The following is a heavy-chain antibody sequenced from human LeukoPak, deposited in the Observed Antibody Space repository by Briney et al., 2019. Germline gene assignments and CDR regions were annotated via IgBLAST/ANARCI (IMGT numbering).Heavy chain of an antibody. J-gene: IGHJ6*03. CDR3: ARGLGCSGGSCYYYYYMDV. D-gene: IGHD2-15*01. Sequence: PSETLSLTCTVSGGSISSYYWSWIRQPPGKGLEWIGYIYYSGSTNYNPSLKSRVTISVDTPKNQFSLKLSSVTAADTAVYYCARGLGCSGGSCYYYYYMDVWGKGTTVTVSS. CDR1: GGSISSYY. V-gene: IGHV4-59*01. CDR2: IYYSGST.